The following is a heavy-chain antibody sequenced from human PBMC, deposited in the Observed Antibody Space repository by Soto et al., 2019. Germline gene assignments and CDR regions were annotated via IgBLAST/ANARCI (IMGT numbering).Heavy chain of an antibody. CDR2: ISYDGSNK. CDR1: VFTCSSYD. J-gene: IGHJ3*02. V-gene: IGHV3-30-3*01. Sequence: GALRVSGAASVFTCSSYDLHWVRQAPGKGLEWVAVISYDGSNKYYADSVKGRFTISRDNSKNTLYLQMNSLRAEDTAVYYCAREHGDAFDIWGQGTMVTVSS. CDR3: AREHGDAFDI.